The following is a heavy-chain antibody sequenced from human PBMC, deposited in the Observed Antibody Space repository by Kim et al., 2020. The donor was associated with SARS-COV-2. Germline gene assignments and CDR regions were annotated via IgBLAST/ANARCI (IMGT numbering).Heavy chain of an antibody. J-gene: IGHJ6*02. D-gene: IGHD3-9*01. V-gene: IGHV4-31*02. CDR3: ARHNYDILTGSFYGMDV. Sequence: LKSRVTISVATSKNQFSLKLSSVTAADTAVYYCARHNYDILTGSFYGMDVWGQGTTVTISS.